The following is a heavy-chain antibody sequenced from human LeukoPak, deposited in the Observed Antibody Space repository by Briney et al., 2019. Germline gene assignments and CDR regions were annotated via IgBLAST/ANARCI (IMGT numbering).Heavy chain of an antibody. V-gene: IGHV4-59*01. Sequence: PSETLSLTCTVSGGSISNNYWSWIRQPPGRGLEWIGYIYYNGNTDYNPSLKSRVTISLDTSKNQFSLKLTSVTAADTAVYYCARDRNRSLDPWGQGTLVTVSS. D-gene: IGHD1-14*01. J-gene: IGHJ5*02. CDR1: GGSISNNY. CDR2: IYYNGNT. CDR3: ARDRNRSLDP.